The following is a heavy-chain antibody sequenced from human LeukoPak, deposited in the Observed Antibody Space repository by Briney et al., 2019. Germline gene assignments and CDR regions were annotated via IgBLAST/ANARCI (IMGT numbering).Heavy chain of an antibody. CDR3: ARQATTGNYGGY. D-gene: IGHD2-8*02. J-gene: IGHJ4*02. Sequence: GESLTISCTASGYIFTNHWIGWVRQMPGKGLEWMGIIYPGDSDTTYSPSFQGQVTISADKSISTAYLQWSSLKASDTAMYYCARQATTGNYGGYWGQGTLVTVSS. V-gene: IGHV5-51*01. CDR1: GYIFTNHW. CDR2: IYPGDSDT.